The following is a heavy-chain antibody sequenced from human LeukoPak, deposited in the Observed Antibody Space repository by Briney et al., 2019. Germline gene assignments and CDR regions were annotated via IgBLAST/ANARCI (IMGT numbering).Heavy chain of an antibody. Sequence: GASVKVSCKASGYTFTSYYMHWVRQAPGQGLEWMGIINPSGGSTSYAQKFQGRVTMTRDTSTSTVYMELSSLRSEDTAVYYCARDSQGEYSYGYLGGRYDYWGQRTLVTVSS. CDR1: GYTFTSYY. J-gene: IGHJ4*02. V-gene: IGHV1-46*01. CDR2: INPSGGST. D-gene: IGHD5-18*01. CDR3: ARDSQGEYSYGYLGGRYDY.